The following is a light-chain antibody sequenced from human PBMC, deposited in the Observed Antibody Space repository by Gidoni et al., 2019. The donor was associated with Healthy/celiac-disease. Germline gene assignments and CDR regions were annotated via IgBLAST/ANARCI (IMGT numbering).Light chain of an antibody. V-gene: IGKV3-20*01. CDR2: GAS. CDR1: QSVSSSY. Sequence: EIGLTQSPGTPSLSPGERATLACRASQSVSSSYLAWYQQKPGQAPRLLIYGASSRATGIPDRFSGSGSGTDFTLTISRLEPEDFAVYYCQQYGSSPPYTFGQGTRLEIK. CDR3: QQYGSSPPYT. J-gene: IGKJ5*01.